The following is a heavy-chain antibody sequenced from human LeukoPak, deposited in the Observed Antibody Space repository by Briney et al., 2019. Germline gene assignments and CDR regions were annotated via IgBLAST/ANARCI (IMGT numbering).Heavy chain of an antibody. CDR2: VNHGGGP. Sequence: PSDTLSLPCALCGVSFSGYYWIWMRQPPGRGVEWLGEVNHGGGPNYNPSLMSRVTMSVDTSKNHFFLKLTSGTAADTAVYYSARANAVTTVLFDLWGRGTLVTVSS. V-gene: IGHV4-34*01. CDR1: GVSFSGYY. CDR3: ARANAVTTVLFDL. J-gene: IGHJ2*01. D-gene: IGHD4-17*01.